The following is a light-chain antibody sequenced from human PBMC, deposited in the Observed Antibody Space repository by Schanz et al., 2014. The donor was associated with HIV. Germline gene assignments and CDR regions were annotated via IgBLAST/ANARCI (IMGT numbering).Light chain of an antibody. Sequence: EIVLTQSPGILSLSPGERATLSCRASQSVGGSQLAWFQLKRGQPPRLLIYATSFRAVGIPDRFSGSGSETDFTLTISGLEPEDFAVYYCQHYGDSRGTFGGGTEVDIK. CDR2: ATS. V-gene: IGKV3-20*01. J-gene: IGKJ4*01. CDR1: QSVGGSQ. CDR3: QHYGDSRGT.